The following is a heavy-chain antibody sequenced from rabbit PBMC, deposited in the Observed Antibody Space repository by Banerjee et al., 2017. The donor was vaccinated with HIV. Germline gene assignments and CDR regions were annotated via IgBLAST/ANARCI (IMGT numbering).Heavy chain of an antibody. V-gene: IGHV1S40*01. CDR2: IYAGGNGGS. D-gene: IGHD6-1*01. CDR1: GFSFSSNA. CDR3: ARNYGTYGHAFNL. Sequence: QSLEESGGDLVKPGASLTLTCTASGFSFSSNAMCWVRQAPGKGLEWIAWIYAGGNGGSDYPSWAKGIFTVSKTSSTTVTLQMTSPTSADTATYFCARNYGTYGHAFNLWGPETLFTVS. J-gene: IGHJ4*01.